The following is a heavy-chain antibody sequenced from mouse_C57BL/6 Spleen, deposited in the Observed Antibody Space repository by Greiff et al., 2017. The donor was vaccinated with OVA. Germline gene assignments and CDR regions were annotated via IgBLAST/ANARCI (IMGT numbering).Heavy chain of an antibody. V-gene: IGHV3-6*01. CDR1: GYSITSGYY. CDR2: ISYDGSN. Sequence: DVQLQESGPGLVKPSQSLSLTCSVTGYSITSGYYWNWIRQFPGNKLEWMGYISYDGSNNYNPSLKNRISITRDTSKNQFFLKLNSVTTEDTATYYCASLYGYPFAYWGQGTLVTVSA. CDR3: ASLYGYPFAY. J-gene: IGHJ3*01. D-gene: IGHD2-2*01.